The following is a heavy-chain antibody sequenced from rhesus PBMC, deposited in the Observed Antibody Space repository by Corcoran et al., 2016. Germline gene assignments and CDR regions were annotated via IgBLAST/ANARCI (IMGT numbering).Heavy chain of an antibody. CDR1: GGSISDDYY. J-gene: IGHJ4*01. CDR2: IYGSGWGT. CDR3: ARDANWGSHD. Sequence: QVQLQESGPGLVKPSETLSLTCAVSGGSISDDYYWSWIRQPPGKGLEWIGYIYGSGWGTNYKPSLTNRVSISIDTSKIQFSLKLSSVTAADTAVYYWARDANWGSHDWGQGVLVTVSS. D-gene: IGHD7-45*01. V-gene: IGHV4-106*01.